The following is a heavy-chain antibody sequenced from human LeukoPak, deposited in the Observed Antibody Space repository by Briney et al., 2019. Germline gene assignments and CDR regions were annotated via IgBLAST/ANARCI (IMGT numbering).Heavy chain of an antibody. CDR2: IYYSGST. Sequence: SETLSLTCTVSGGSISSSSYYWGWIRQPPGKGLEWIGSIYYSGSTYYNPSLKSRVTISVDTSKNQFSLKLSSVTAADTAVYYCARGRGYGDYSLDWFDPWGQGTLVTVSS. D-gene: IGHD4-17*01. CDR3: ARGRGYGDYSLDWFDP. CDR1: GGSISSSSYY. V-gene: IGHV4-39*07. J-gene: IGHJ5*02.